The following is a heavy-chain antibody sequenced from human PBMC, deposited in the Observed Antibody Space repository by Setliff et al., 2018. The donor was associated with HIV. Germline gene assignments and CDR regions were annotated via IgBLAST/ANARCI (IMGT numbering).Heavy chain of an antibody. D-gene: IGHD5-12*01. Sequence: SETLSLTCAVSGYSISSGYYWGWIRQPPGKGLEWIGNIYYSGSTSYNPSLKSRLTMSVDTSKNYFSLKLRSVTAADTGVYYCAREPTAYNGYNWDYYGMDLWGQGTTVTVSS. CDR3: AREPTAYNGYNWDYYGMDL. CDR2: IYYSGST. V-gene: IGHV4-38-2*02. J-gene: IGHJ6*02. CDR1: GYSISSGYY.